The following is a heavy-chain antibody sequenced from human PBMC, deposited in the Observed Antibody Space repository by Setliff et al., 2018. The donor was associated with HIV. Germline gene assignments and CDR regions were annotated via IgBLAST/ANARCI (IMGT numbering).Heavy chain of an antibody. CDR3: ARAGEYGDFDGFDY. J-gene: IGHJ4*02. D-gene: IGHD4-17*01. V-gene: IGHV4-39*07. CDR1: GGSITRSSYY. CDR2: IYYNGTT. Sequence: SETLSLTCTVSGGSITRSSYYWGWIRQSPGKGLEWLGSIYYNGTTFYNPSLRSRLTILVDSSKREVSLKLNSVTAADTAVYYCARAGEYGDFDGFDYWGQGTPVTVSS.